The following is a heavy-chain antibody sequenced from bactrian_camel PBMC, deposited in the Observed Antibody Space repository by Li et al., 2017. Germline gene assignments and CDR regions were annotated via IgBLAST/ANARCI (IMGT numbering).Heavy chain of an antibody. D-gene: IGHD2*01. CDR1: GDTLSRYC. CDR2: MYNRLVLKS. J-gene: IGHJ6*01. Sequence: HVQLVESGGGSVQAGGSLRLSCVASGDTLSRYCLAWFRQAPGKEREGVAAMYNRLVLKSYYSDSVKDRFTISLDNDKNTLYLQMLSLKPEDTAMYYCAAGGWRYCSGGLASSRYKFWTQGTQVTVSS. V-gene: IGHV3S1*01.